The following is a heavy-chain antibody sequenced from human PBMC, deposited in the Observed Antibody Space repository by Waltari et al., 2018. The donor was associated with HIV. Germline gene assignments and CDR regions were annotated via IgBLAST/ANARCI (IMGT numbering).Heavy chain of an antibody. CDR3: SSRSGNLYYYYGMDV. CDR2: IYYSGGT. V-gene: IGHV4-39*01. Sequence: QLQLQESGPGLVKPSETLSLTCTVSGGSISSSSYYWGWIRQPPGKGLEWIGSIYYSGGTYYNPSLKSRVTISVDTSKNQFSLKLSSVTAADTAVYYCSSRSGNLYYYYGMDVWGQGTTVTVSS. D-gene: IGHD3-10*01. CDR1: GGSISSSSYY. J-gene: IGHJ6*02.